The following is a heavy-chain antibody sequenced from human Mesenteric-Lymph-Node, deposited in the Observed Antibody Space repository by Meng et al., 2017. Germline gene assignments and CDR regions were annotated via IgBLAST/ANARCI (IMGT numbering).Heavy chain of an antibody. D-gene: IGHD3-10*01. J-gene: IGHJ4*02. CDR1: GFTISSFS. CDR3: ARVGISGAFDY. CDR2: ISYGGGII. V-gene: IGHV3-64*02. Sequence: GESLKISCSASGFTISSFSMHWVRQAPGKGLEYVSAISYGGGIIYYADSVEGRFTISRGDSTNTLSLQMGSLRGDDMGVYYCARVGISGAFDYWGQGMLVTVSS.